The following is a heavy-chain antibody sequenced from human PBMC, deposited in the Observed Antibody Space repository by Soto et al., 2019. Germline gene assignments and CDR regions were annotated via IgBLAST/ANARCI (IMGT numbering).Heavy chain of an antibody. J-gene: IGHJ4*02. CDR2: ISYDGSKK. Sequence: GGSLRLSCATSGFTFSYYGMHWVRQAPGKGLEWVAVISYDGSKKYSADSVRGRFTISRDNSKNTLYLQMNSLRPEDTAVYYCAKDRVWNPFDDWGQGTLVTVSS. D-gene: IGHD1-1*01. V-gene: IGHV3-30*18. CDR1: GFTFSYYG. CDR3: AKDRVWNPFDD.